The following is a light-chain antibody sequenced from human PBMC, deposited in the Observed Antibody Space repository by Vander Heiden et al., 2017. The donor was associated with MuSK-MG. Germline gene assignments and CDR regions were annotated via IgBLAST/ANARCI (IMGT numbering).Light chain of an antibody. CDR3: QQNDSTPAWT. CDR1: QSISSY. J-gene: IGKJ2*02. CDR2: AAS. Sequence: SASVGDRVTITCRASQSISSYLNWYQQKPGKAPKLLIYAASSLQSGVPSRFSGSGYGTDFTLTISSRQPEDFATYYCQQNDSTPAWTFGQGTKLEIK. V-gene: IGKV1-39*01.